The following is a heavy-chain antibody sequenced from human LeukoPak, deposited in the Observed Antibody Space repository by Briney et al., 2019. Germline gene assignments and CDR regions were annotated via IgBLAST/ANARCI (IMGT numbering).Heavy chain of an antibody. V-gene: IGHV4-4*02. CDR3: ARTEESGYSYRYFGYYYYMDV. J-gene: IGHJ6*03. CDR2: IYRSGTT. CDR1: GGSISSSNW. D-gene: IGHD5-18*01. Sequence: SETLSLTCAVSGGSISSSNWWSWVRQPPGKGLEWIGEIYRSGTTNYNSSLKSRVTISVDTSKSQFSLKLSSVTAADTAVYYCARTEESGYSYRYFGYYYYMDVWGKGTTVTVSS.